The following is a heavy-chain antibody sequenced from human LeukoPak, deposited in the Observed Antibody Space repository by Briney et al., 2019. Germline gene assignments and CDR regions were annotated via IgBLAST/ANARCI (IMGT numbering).Heavy chain of an antibody. CDR1: GFTFSSYA. J-gene: IGHJ4*02. D-gene: IGHD3-22*01. CDR2: ISGSGATT. Sequence: GGSPRLSCAASGFTFSSYAMSWVRQAPGKGLEWVSGISGSGATTYYADSVKGRFTISRDNSKNTLYLEMNSLRAEDTAVYYCAKDLYYYDSSRGRYFDYWGQGTLVTVSS. CDR3: AKDLYYYDSSRGRYFDY. V-gene: IGHV3-23*01.